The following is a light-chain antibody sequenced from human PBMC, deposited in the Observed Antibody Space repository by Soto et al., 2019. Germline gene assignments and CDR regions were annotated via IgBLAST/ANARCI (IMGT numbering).Light chain of an antibody. J-gene: IGKJ1*01. CDR3: QQYGSSTWT. CDR1: QSVSSSY. Sequence: EIVLTQSPGTLSLSPGERATLSCRASQSVSSSYLAWYQQKPGQAPRLLIYGASSRATGIPDRFSGSGSGTDCTLNISRLEAEDFAVYYWQQYGSSTWTFGQGTKVEIK. CDR2: GAS. V-gene: IGKV3-20*01.